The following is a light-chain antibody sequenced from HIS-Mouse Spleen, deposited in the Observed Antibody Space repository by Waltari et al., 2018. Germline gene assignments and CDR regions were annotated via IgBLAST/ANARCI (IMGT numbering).Light chain of an antibody. CDR2: GTG. CDR1: SSNIGAGYD. CDR3: QSYDSSLSGWV. V-gene: IGLV1-40*01. Sequence: QSVLTQPPSVSGAPGQRVTISCTGSSSNIGAGYDVHWYQQLPGPAPKLLIYGTGNRPSGVPDRFSGSKSGTSASLAITGLQAEDEADYYCQSYDSSLSGWVFGGGTKLTVL. J-gene: IGLJ3*02.